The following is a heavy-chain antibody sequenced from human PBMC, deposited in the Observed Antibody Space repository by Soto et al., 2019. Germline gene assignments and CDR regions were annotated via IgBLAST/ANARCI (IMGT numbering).Heavy chain of an antibody. CDR1: GGTFSSYT. Sequence: SVKVSCKASGGTFSSYTISWVRQAPGQGLEWMGRIIPILGIANYAQKFQGWVTMTRDTSISTAYMELSRLRSDDTAVYYCAREGRCSSTSCYDSGYDQAFDIWGQGTMVTVSS. CDR3: AREGRCSSTSCYDSGYDQAFDI. CDR2: IIPILGIA. D-gene: IGHD2-2*01. V-gene: IGHV1-69*04. J-gene: IGHJ3*02.